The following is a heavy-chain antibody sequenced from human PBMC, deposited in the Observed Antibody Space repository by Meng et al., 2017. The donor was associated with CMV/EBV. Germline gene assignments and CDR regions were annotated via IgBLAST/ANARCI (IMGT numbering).Heavy chain of an antibody. CDR3: AHSPSLQLVRHWFDP. D-gene: IGHD6-6*01. Sequence: QITLKESGPTLVKPTQTLTLTFTFSGFSLSTSGVGVGWIRQPPGKALEWLALIYWDDDKRYSPSLKSRLTITKDTSKNQVVLTMTNMDPVDTATYYCAHSPSLQLVRHWFDPWGQGTLVTVSS. CDR1: GFSLSTSGVG. CDR2: IYWDDDK. V-gene: IGHV2-5*02. J-gene: IGHJ5*02.